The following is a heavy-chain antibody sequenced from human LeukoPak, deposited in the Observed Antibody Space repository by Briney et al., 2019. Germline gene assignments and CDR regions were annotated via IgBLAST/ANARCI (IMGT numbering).Heavy chain of an antibody. CDR2: TGGSGGKT. V-gene: IGHV3-23*01. Sequence: GGSLRLSCAASGFIFSKYTMSWVRQAPGKGLEWVSATGGSGGKTFYAESVKGRFTISRDISKNTLFLQMDSLRAEDTAIYYCAKTNYFDSSGDKPYTTHFDYWGQGTLVTVSS. CDR3: AKTNYFDSSGDKPYTTHFDY. D-gene: IGHD3-22*01. CDR1: GFIFSKYT. J-gene: IGHJ4*02.